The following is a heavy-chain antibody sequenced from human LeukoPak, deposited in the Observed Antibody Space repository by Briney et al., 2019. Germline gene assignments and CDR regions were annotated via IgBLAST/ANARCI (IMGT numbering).Heavy chain of an antibody. V-gene: IGHV4-59*08. CDR3: ARLPYRFGGRNAFDI. CDR1: GGSISSYY. J-gene: IGHJ3*02. D-gene: IGHD3-10*01. CDR2: IYYSGST. Sequence: PSETLSLTCTVSGGSISSYYWSWIRQPPGKGLEWIGYIYYSGSTNYNPSLKSRVTISVDTSKNQFSLKLSSVTAADTAVYYCARLPYRFGGRNAFDIWGQGTMVTVSS.